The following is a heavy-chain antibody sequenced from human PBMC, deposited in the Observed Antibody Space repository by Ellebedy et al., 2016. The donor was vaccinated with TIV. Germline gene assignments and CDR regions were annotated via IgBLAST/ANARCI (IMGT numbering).Heavy chain of an antibody. Sequence: SEPLSLTXAVYGGSFSGYYWSWIRQPPGKGLEWIGEINHSGSTKYNPSLKSRVTISVDTSKNQFSLKLSSVTAADTAVFYCARGRGTGRYYDSSGYRAFYFDYWGQGTLVTVSS. V-gene: IGHV4-34*01. J-gene: IGHJ4*02. CDR1: GGSFSGYY. CDR3: ARGRGTGRYYDSSGYRAFYFDY. D-gene: IGHD3-22*01. CDR2: INHSGST.